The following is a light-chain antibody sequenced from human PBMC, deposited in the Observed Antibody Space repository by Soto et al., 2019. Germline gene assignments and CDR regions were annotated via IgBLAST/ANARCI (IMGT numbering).Light chain of an antibody. J-gene: IGKJ4*01. CDR3: HHYGPT. CDR1: AYVGSSY. Sequence: VLTQSPVTLSLSPGERATLSCRTNAYVGSSYLVWYQQKPGQAPRLLIHDSSSRATGVPDRFSGSGSGTDFTLTITRVEPEDFAVYYCHHYGPTFGGGPRVEIK. V-gene: IGKV3-20*01. CDR2: DSS.